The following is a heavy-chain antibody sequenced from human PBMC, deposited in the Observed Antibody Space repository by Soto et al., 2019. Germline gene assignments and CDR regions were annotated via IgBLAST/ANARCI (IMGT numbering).Heavy chain of an antibody. CDR1: GVSISSGY. CDR2: ISHSGLR. D-gene: IGHD2-2*01. Sequence: SETLSLTCIASGVSISSGYCSWIRQSPGEGLEWIGYISHSGLRHYRASLQSRLTMSVETSKNQFSLNLTSVTAADTAIYYCATSNTTCPGCYSWGQGTLVTVSS. J-gene: IGHJ5*02. CDR3: ATSNTTCPGCYS. V-gene: IGHV4-59*01.